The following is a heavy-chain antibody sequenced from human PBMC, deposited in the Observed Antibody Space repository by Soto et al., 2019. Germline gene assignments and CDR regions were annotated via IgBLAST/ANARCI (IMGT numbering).Heavy chain of an antibody. V-gene: IGHV3-49*03. CDR3: VRDDFGLGIDF. J-gene: IGHJ4*02. CDR1: GFTFDDYA. CDR2: IRSKTYGGTT. D-gene: IGHD1-26*01. Sequence: PGGSLRLSCTASGFTFDDYAMRWFRQAPGKGLEWVGFIRSKTYGGTTEYAASVKGRFTISTDNAKNTLYLQMNSLRAEDTAVYYCVRDDFGLGIDFWGLGTLVTVSS.